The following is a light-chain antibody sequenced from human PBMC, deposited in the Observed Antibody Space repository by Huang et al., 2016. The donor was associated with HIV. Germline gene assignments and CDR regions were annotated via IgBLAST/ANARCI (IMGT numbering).Light chain of an antibody. CDR2: GAS. J-gene: IGKJ1*01. Sequence: EIVLTQSPGTLSLSPGEGATVACRANESVRSTYLAWYRQSGGQAPRLRIYGASNRGTGIPDRFSGSGSGTDFTLTISRLEPEDFAVYYCQQYGTSPWTFGQGTKVEIK. CDR3: QQYGTSPWT. CDR1: ESVRSTY. V-gene: IGKV3-20*01.